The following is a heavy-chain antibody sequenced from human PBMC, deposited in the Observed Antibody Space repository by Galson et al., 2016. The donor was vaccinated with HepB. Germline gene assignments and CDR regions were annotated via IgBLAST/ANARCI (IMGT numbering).Heavy chain of an antibody. CDR3: ARRWGSSWTPLRNYFGMDV. J-gene: IGHJ6*02. Sequence: QSGAEVKKPGESLKISREVSGYYFTSYWIAWVRQLPGKGLELMGIIYPGDSRVRYSPPFQGQVTISADKSINTAYLQWSSLKASDTAMYYCARRWGSSWTPLRNYFGMDVWGQGTTVTVSS. V-gene: IGHV5-51*01. CDR1: GYYFTSYW. D-gene: IGHD6-13*01. CDR2: IYPGDSRV.